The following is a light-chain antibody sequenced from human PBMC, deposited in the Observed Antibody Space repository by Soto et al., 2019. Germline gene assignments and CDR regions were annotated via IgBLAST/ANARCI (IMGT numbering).Light chain of an antibody. CDR1: SSDVGGYNY. CDR3: SSYTSSSIPYV. J-gene: IGLJ1*01. Sequence: QSALTQPASVSGSPGQSITISCTGTSSDVGGYNYVSWYQQHPGKAPKLVIYDVSNRPSGVSNSFTGSKSDNTASLTISRLQAEDEAAYYFSSYTSSSIPYVFGTGTKGTVL. V-gene: IGLV2-14*01. CDR2: DVS.